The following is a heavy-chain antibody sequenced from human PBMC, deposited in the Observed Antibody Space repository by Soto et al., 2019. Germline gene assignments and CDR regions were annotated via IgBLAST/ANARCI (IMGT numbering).Heavy chain of an antibody. D-gene: IGHD3-22*01. CDR2: IRSDGTNA. V-gene: IGHV3-74*03. J-gene: IGHJ4*02. Sequence: DVQLVESGGGLVQPGGSLRLSCAASGFTFSSYWMHWVRQAPGKGLVWVSRIRSDGTNAEYAGSVKGRFTISRDNAENTLYLQMNSLRVEDTAVYYCVRGDGDYHDGNGYLGRHWGQGTLVTVSS. CDR3: VRGDGDYHDGNGYLGRH. CDR1: GFTFSSYW.